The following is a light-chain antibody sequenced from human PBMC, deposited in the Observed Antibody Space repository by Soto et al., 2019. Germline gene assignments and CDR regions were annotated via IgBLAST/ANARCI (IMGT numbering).Light chain of an antibody. V-gene: IGKV1-5*03. J-gene: IGKJ1*01. Sequence: DIHMTQSPYTLSASVGDRVPITCRASQSISIWLAWYQQKPGKAPNLLIYKTSSLESGVPSRFSGSGSGTEFTLTISSRQPDDVATYYWQHYKDYSWTFGQETKVEIK. CDR2: KTS. CDR3: QHYKDYSWT. CDR1: QSISIW.